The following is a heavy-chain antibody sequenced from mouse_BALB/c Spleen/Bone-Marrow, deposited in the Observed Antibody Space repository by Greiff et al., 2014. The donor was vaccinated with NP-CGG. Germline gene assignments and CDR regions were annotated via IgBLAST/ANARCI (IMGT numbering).Heavy chain of an antibody. CDR3: ASYYYGSSRFAY. D-gene: IGHD1-1*01. CDR1: GFNIKDTY. J-gene: IGHJ3*01. Sequence: VQLKQSGAELVKPGASVKLSCTASGFNIKDTYMHWVKQRPEQGLEWIGRIDPANGNTKYDPKFQGKATITADTSSSTAYLQLSSLTSEDTAVYYCASYYYGSSRFAYWGQGTLVTVSA. V-gene: IGHV14-3*02. CDR2: IDPANGNT.